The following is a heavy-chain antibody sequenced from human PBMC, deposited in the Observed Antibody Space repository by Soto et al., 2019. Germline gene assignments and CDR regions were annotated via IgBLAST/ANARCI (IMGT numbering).Heavy chain of an antibody. Sequence: SGPTLVNPTDPLTLTCTFSGFPLSSNGMSVSWIRQPPGQALEWLAVIDWDGDQYYTTSLKTRLTVSKDTSKNQVVLRLTNVDPADTATYFCARFSYYYASGSPFDHWGQGILVTVSS. J-gene: IGHJ4*02. D-gene: IGHD3-10*01. CDR2: IDWDGDQ. V-gene: IGHV2-70*12. CDR3: ARFSYYYASGSPFDH. CDR1: GFPLSSNGMS.